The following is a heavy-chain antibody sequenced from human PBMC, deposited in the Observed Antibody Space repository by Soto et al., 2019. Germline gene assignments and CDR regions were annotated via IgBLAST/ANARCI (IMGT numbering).Heavy chain of an antibody. V-gene: IGHV1-18*01. D-gene: IGHD2-2*01. Sequence: QGQLVQSGAEVKKPGASVKVSCTASGYTFSSHGINWVRQAPGQGLEWMGWISVYNDNRNYTQKLQGRVTMTTDASTRTAYMELRSLRSDDTAIYYCARDWAMYCSSSSCSSFDLWGQGTLVTVSS. J-gene: IGHJ5*01. CDR2: ISVYNDNR. CDR3: ARDWAMYCSSSSCSSFDL. CDR1: GYTFSSHG.